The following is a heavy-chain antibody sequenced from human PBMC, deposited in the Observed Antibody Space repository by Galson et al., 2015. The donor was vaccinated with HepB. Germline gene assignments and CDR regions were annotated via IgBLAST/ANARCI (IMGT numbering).Heavy chain of an antibody. CDR2: ISYDGSNK. D-gene: IGHD2-21*01. CDR1: GFTFSSYG. Sequence: SLRLSCAASGFTFSSYGMHWVRQAPGKGLEWVAVISYDGSNKYYADSVKGRFTISRDNSKNTLYLQMNSLRAEDTAVYYCAKEGAYCGGDCWIDPWGQGTLVTVSS. V-gene: IGHV3-30*18. J-gene: IGHJ5*02. CDR3: AKEGAYCGGDCWIDP.